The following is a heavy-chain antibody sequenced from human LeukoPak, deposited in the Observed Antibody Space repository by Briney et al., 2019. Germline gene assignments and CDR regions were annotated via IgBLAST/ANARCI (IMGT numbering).Heavy chain of an antibody. CDR1: GFTFSSYW. CDR3: AKDAGNSYYFDF. Sequence: PGGCLRLSCAASGFTFSSYWMSWVRQAPGKGLEWVANIKQDGSEKYYVDSVKGRFTISRDNAKNSLYLQMNSLRAEDTALYYCAKDAGNSYYFDFWGQGTLVTVSS. D-gene: IGHD1-7*01. CDR2: IKQDGSEK. J-gene: IGHJ4*02. V-gene: IGHV3-7*01.